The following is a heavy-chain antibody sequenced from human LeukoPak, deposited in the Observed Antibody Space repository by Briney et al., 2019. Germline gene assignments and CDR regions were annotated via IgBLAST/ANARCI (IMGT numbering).Heavy chain of an antibody. Sequence: PSETLSLTCAVYGGPFSGYYWSWIRQPPGKGLEWIGEINHSGGTKYNPSLKSRVTISVDTSKNQFSLKLSSVTAADTAMYYCARVKDPGGYYYYYYMDVWGKGTTVTVSS. D-gene: IGHD3-16*01. CDR1: GGPFSGYY. CDR2: INHSGGT. CDR3: ARVKDPGGYYYYYYMDV. J-gene: IGHJ6*03. V-gene: IGHV4-34*01.